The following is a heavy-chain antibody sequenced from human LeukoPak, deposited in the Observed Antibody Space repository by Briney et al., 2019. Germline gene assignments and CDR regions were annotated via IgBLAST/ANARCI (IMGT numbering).Heavy chain of an antibody. Sequence: GGSLRLPCAASGFTFSSYAMSWVRQAPGKGLEWVSAISGSGGSTYYADSVKGRFTISRDNSKNTLYLQMNSLRAEDTAVYYCAKGSSSWYVGRNDYWGQGTLVTVSS. CDR3: AKGSSSWYVGRNDY. CDR1: GFTFSSYA. CDR2: ISGSGGST. V-gene: IGHV3-23*01. D-gene: IGHD6-13*01. J-gene: IGHJ4*02.